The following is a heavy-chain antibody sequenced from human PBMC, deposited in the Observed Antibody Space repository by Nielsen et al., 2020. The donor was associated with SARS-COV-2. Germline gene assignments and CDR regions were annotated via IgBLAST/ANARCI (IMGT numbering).Heavy chain of an antibody. Sequence: SETLSLTCGVHGESFRGFYWTWIRQAPGKGLEWIGEINHNGGTNYISPLTSRVTISVDTSKNQFSLKLSSVTAADTAVYYCARGGGGYGGNSLMARHWGQGTLVTVSS. CDR1: GESFRGFY. CDR3: ARGGGGYGGNSLMARH. J-gene: IGHJ4*02. V-gene: IGHV4-34*01. D-gene: IGHD4-23*01. CDR2: INHNGGT.